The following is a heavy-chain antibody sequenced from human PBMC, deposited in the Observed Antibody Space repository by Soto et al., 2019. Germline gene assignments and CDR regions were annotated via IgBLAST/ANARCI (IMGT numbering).Heavy chain of an antibody. V-gene: IGHV4-30-4*01. CDR1: GGSISSGDYY. CDR3: ARGYCSGGSCYSQLGWFDP. D-gene: IGHD2-15*01. J-gene: IGHJ5*02. CDR2: IYYSGST. Sequence: SETLSLTCTVSGGSISSGDYYWSWIRQPPGKGLEWIGYIYYSGSTYYNPSLKSRVTISVDTSKNQFSLKLSSVTAADTAVYYCARGYCSGGSCYSQLGWFDPWGQGTLVTVSS.